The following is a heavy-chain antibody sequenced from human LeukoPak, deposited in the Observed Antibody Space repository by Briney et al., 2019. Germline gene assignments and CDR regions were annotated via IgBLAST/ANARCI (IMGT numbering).Heavy chain of an antibody. V-gene: IGHV1-3*01. Sequence: ASVKVSCKASGYIISSYAMHWVRQAPGQRLEWMGWINAGNANTKYSQKFQDRVTITRDTSASTAYMELSSLGSGDTAVYYCARATVIVPAARLDVWGQGTTVIVSS. D-gene: IGHD2-2*01. CDR2: INAGNANT. CDR1: GYIISSYA. J-gene: IGHJ6*02. CDR3: ARATVIVPAARLDV.